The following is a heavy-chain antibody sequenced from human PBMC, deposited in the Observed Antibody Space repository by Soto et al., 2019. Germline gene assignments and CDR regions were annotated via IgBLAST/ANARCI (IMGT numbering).Heavy chain of an antibody. V-gene: IGHV1-2*04. Sequence: SSVKVSCKASGYTFTGYYMHWVRQAPGQGLEWMGWINPNSGGTNYAQKFQGWVTKTRDTTISIDNMGLSRLRSDDNAVYYCARDKLGDRNYPSYYGMDVWGQGTTVTVSS. CDR1: GYTFTGYY. CDR2: INPNSGGT. D-gene: IGHD4-4*01. CDR3: ARDKLGDRNYPSYYGMDV. J-gene: IGHJ6*02.